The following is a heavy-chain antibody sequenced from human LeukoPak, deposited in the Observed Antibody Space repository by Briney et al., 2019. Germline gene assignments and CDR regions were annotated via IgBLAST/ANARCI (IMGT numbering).Heavy chain of an antibody. CDR3: ARDTYFLGADY. Sequence: GGSLRLSCAASGFTVSSNYMSWVRQAPGKGPEWVSVIYSGGSTYYADSVKGRFTISRDNSKNTLYLQMNSLRAEDTAVYYCARDTYFLGADYWGQGTLVTVSS. V-gene: IGHV3-66*02. CDR1: GFTVSSNY. D-gene: IGHD2/OR15-2a*01. J-gene: IGHJ4*02. CDR2: IYSGGST.